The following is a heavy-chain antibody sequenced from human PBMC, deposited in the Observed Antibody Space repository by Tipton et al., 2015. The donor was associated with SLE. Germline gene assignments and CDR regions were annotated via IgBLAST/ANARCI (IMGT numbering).Heavy chain of an antibody. Sequence: TLSLTCAVSGGSISSSNWWSWVRQPPGKGLEWIGEIYHSGSTNYNPSLKSRVTISVDTSKNQFSLKLSSVTAADTAVYYCARNGAEPAASWFDPWGQGTLVTVSS. CDR2: IYHSGST. CDR3: ARNGAEPAASWFDP. V-gene: IGHV4-4*02. CDR1: GGSISSSNW. D-gene: IGHD2-2*01. J-gene: IGHJ5*02.